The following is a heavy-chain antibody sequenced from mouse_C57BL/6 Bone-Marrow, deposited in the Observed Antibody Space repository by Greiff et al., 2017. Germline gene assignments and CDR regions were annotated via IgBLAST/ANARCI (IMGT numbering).Heavy chain of an antibody. Sequence: EVKLVESGGDLVKPGGSLTLSCAASGFTFSSYGMSWVRQTPDKRLEWVATISSGGSYTYYPDSVKGRFTISRDNAKNTLYLQMSSLKSEDTAMYYCARGASSGYPFYAMDYWGQGTSVTVAS. D-gene: IGHD3-2*02. CDR1: GFTFSSYG. CDR2: ISSGGSYT. J-gene: IGHJ4*01. V-gene: IGHV5-6*01. CDR3: ARGASSGYPFYAMDY.